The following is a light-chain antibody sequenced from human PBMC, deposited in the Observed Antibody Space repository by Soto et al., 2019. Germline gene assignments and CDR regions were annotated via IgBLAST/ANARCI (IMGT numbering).Light chain of an antibody. CDR3: KSYTSSNQG. CDR2: EIN. Sequence: QSALTQPASVSGSPGQSITISCTGVSSDVGGYKYVSWYQQHPGKAPKVMIYEINKRPSGVSDRFSGSKSGKTASLTISGLQVEDGAEYYCKSYTSSNQGFGGGTKVNVL. V-gene: IGLV2-14*01. CDR1: SSDVGGYKY. J-gene: IGLJ2*01.